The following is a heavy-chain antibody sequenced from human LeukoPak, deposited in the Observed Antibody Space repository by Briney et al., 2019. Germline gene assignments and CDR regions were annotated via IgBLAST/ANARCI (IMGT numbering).Heavy chain of an antibody. D-gene: IGHD3-3*01. V-gene: IGHV4-39*01. J-gene: IGHJ3*02. Sequence: SETLSLTCTVSGGPISSSSYYWGWIRQPPGKGLEWIGSIYYSGSTYYNPSPKSRVTISVDTSKNQFSLKLSSVTAADTAVYYCASGGYDFWSGYFPHDAFDIWGQGTMVTVSS. CDR3: ASGGYDFWSGYFPHDAFDI. CDR2: IYYSGST. CDR1: GGPISSSSYY.